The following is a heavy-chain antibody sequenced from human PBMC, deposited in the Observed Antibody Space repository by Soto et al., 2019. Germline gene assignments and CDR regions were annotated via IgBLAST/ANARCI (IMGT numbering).Heavy chain of an antibody. CDR2: ISWNSGSI. V-gene: IGHV3-9*01. CDR3: AKDICVGSTSCYAFDY. CDR1: GFTFDDYA. Sequence: EMQLVESGGGLVQPGRSLRLSCAASGFTFDDYAMHWVRQAPGKGLEWVSGISWNSGSIGYADSVKGRFTISRDNAKNSLYLQMNSLRAEDTALYYCAKDICVGSTSCYAFDYWGQGTLVTVSS. D-gene: IGHD2-2*01. J-gene: IGHJ4*02.